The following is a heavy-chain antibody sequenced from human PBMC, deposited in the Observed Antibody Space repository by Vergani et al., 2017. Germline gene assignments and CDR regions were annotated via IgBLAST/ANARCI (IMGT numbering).Heavy chain of an antibody. CDR2: LQFDGSNQ. CDR1: GFTLSNYD. Sequence: QVQLVESGGGVVQRGGSLRLSCATSGFTLSNYDMQWIRQGPGKGLEFVAFLQFDGSNQYYAGSVKGRFTLSRDFSKNTLYLQMNSLRTDDTATYYCAKHFRGWGIDYWCQGTKVIVSS. CDR3: AKHFRGWGIDY. D-gene: IGHD3-16*01. V-gene: IGHV3-30*02. J-gene: IGHJ4*02.